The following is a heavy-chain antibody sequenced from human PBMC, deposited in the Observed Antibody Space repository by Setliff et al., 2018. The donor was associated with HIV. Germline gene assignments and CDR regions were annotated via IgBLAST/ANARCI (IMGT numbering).Heavy chain of an antibody. J-gene: IGHJ3*01. D-gene: IGHD2-8*01. CDR2: IFYSGTT. V-gene: IGHV4-59*08. CDR3: ATDFSASPGYRGQHGVFHV. CDR1: GAPLSSYY. Sequence: PSETLSLTCTVSGAPLSSYYLNWIRQPPGKGLEWIGYIFYSGTTNYNPSLKSRVTISVDTSKNQFSLKLSSVTAADTAVYYCATDFSASPGYRGQHGVFHVWGQGTMVTVSS.